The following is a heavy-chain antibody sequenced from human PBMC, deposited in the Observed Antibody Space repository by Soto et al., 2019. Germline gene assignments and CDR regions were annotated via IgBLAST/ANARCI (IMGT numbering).Heavy chain of an antibody. CDR2: IYYSGST. V-gene: IGHV4-61*01. Sequence: QVQLQESGPGLVKPSETLSLTCTVSGGSVGSGSYYWSWIRQPPGKGLEWIGYIYYSGSTNYNPSLKSRVTISVDTSKNQFSLKLSSVTAADTAVYYCARGDLPYFDYWGQGTLVTVSS. CDR1: GGSVGSGSYY. CDR3: ARGDLPYFDY. J-gene: IGHJ4*02.